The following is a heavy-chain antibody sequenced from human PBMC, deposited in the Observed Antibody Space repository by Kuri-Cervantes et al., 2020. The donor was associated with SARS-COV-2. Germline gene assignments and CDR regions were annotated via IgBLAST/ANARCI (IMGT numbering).Heavy chain of an antibody. Sequence: GGSLRLSCAASGFTFSSYAMHWVRQAPGKGLEWVSYISSSGSTIYYADSVKGRFTISRDNAKNSLYLQMNSLRAEDTAVYYCARSYDSSGYYYSGSAYYFDYWGQGTLVTVSS. CDR1: GFTFSSYA. CDR2: ISSSGSTI. CDR3: ARSYDSSGYYYSGSAYYFDY. D-gene: IGHD3-22*01. J-gene: IGHJ4*02. V-gene: IGHV3-48*03.